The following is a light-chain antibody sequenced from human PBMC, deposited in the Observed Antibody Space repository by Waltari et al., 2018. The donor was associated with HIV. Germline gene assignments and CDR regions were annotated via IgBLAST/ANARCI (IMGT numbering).Light chain of an antibody. CDR3: QSADSSGPYVL. CDR2: KDN. Sequence: SSELTQPPSVSVSPGQTASITCSGGTLAREHAHWYQQKPGQAPGAVIHKDNERPSGIPERFSGSSSGTTVTLTISGVQAEDEADYYCQSADSSGPYVLFGGGTKLTVL. J-gene: IGLJ2*01. V-gene: IGLV3-25*03. CDR1: TLAREH.